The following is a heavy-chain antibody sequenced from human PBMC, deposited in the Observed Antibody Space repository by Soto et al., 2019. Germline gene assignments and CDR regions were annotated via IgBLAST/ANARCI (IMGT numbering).Heavy chain of an antibody. J-gene: IGHJ2*01. CDR1: GGTFSSYA. Sequence: ASVKVSCKASGGTFSSYAISWVRQAPGQGLEWMGGIIPILGIANYAQKFQGRVTITADKSTSTAYMELSSLRSEDTAVYYCARGGVGATTGYFDLWGRGTLVTVSS. V-gene: IGHV1-69*10. CDR3: ARGGVGATTGYFDL. D-gene: IGHD1-26*01. CDR2: IIPILGIA.